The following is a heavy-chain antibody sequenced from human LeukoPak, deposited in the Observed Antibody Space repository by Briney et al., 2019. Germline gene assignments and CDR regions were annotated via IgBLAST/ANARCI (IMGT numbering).Heavy chain of an antibody. CDR1: GFTVSTNC. CDR3: ARVDTVIAYYFDI. CDR2: IYSGGTT. Sequence: GGSLRLSCAASGFTVSTNCMTWVRQALGEGLEWVSTIYSGGTTYYADSVMCRFTISRHNSRNTLYLQMNSLRAEDTAVYYCARVDTVIAYYFDIGAREPWSPSPQ. V-gene: IGHV3-53*04. D-gene: IGHD5-18*01. J-gene: IGHJ4*02.